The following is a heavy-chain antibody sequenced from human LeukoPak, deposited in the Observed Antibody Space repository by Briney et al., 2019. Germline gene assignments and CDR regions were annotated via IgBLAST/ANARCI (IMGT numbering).Heavy chain of an antibody. J-gene: IGHJ5*02. D-gene: IGHD3-22*01. Sequence: GASVKVSCKASGYTFTSYYMHWVRQAPGQGLEWMGWINPNSGGTNYAQKFQGRVTMTRDTSISTAYMELSRLRSDDTAVYYCARDPSVTTYYYDSSGYYNWFDPWGQGTLVTVSS. CDR3: ARDPSVTTYYYDSSGYYNWFDP. V-gene: IGHV1-2*02. CDR2: INPNSGGT. CDR1: GYTFTSYY.